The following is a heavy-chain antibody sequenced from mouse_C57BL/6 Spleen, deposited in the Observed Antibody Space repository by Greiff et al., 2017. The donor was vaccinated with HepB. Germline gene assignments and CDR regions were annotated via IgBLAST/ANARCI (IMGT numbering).Heavy chain of an antibody. CDR1: GYTFTDYH. CDR3: ARGNWDFDY. CDR2: INPNNGGT. J-gene: IGHJ2*01. D-gene: IGHD4-1*01. V-gene: IGHV1-22*01. Sequence: EVQLQQSGPELVKPGASVKMSCKASGYTFTDYHMHWVKQSHGKSLEWIGYINPNNGGTSYNQKFKGKVTLTVNKSSGTAYMELRSLTSEDSAVYYCARGNWDFDYWGQGTTLTVSA.